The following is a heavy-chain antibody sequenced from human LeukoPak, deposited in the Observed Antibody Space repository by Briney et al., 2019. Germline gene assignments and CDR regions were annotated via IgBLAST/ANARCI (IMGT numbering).Heavy chain of an antibody. Sequence: KPSETPSLTCAVSGVSFSGYYWSWIRPPPGKGLEWIGEINHSGSTNYNPSLKSRVTISVDTSKNQFSLKLSSVTAADTAVYYCARGRGGSYHRDNYFDYWGQGTLVTVSS. CDR2: INHSGST. D-gene: IGHD1-26*01. CDR3: ARGRGGSYHRDNYFDY. J-gene: IGHJ4*02. V-gene: IGHV4-34*01. CDR1: GVSFSGYY.